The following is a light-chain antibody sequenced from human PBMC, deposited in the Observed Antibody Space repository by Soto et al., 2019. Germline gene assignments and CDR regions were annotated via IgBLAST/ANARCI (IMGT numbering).Light chain of an antibody. CDR1: KNDIGVYDF. CDR3: KSYAGSNTYV. J-gene: IGLJ1*01. CDR2: EVV. V-gene: IGLV2-8*01. Sequence: QSVLTQPPSASVSPGQSVTISCTRTKNDIGVYDFVSWYQHHPGKAPRLIIYEVVQRPSGVPDRFSGSKSGNTASLTVSGLQAADEADYFCKSYAGSNTYVFGSGTKVTVL.